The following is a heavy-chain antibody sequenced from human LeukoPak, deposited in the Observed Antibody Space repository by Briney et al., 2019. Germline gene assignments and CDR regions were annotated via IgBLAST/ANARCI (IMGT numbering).Heavy chain of an antibody. CDR3: ARLGVVFDY. V-gene: IGHV4-39*01. CDR2: IYYSGST. Sequence: SETLSLTCTISGGSISSSSYYWGWIRQPPGKGLEWIGSIYYSGSTYYNPSLKSRVTISVDTSKNQFSLKLSSVTAADTAAYYCARLGVVFDYWGQGTLVTVFS. D-gene: IGHD3-3*01. CDR1: GGSISSSSYY. J-gene: IGHJ4*02.